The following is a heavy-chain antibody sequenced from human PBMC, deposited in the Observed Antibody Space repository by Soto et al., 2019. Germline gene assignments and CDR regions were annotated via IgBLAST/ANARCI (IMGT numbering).Heavy chain of an antibody. CDR1: GGTFTNYV. J-gene: IGHJ5*02. CDR2: LIPIFGAA. V-gene: IGHV1-69*01. Sequence: QVQLVQSGAEVRKPGSSVKVSCKISGGTFTNYVISWLRQAPGQGLEWMGGLIPIFGAANLAQKFQGRVTITADESTRKVNMELSSLTSAATAVYYCARGRSYPNFEPWGQGTLVTVSS. CDR3: ARGRSYPNFEP. D-gene: IGHD3-16*02.